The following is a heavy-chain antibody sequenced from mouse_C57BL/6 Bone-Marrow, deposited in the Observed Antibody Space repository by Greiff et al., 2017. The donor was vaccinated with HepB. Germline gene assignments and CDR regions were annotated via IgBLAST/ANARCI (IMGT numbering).Heavy chain of an antibody. D-gene: IGHD3-2*02. CDR1: GYTFTDHT. V-gene: IGHV1-78*01. Sequence: VQLQQSDAELVKPGASVKISCTVSGYTFTDHTIHWVKQRPEQGLEWIGYIYTRDGSTKYNEKFKGKATLTEDKSSSTAYMQLSSRTSEDAAVYCGGREGRRLRGFAYWGQGTLVTVSA. CDR2: IYTRDGST. J-gene: IGHJ3*01. CDR3: GREGRRLRGFAY.